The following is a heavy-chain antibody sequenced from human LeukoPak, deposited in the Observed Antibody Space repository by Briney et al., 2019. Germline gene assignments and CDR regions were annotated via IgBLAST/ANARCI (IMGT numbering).Heavy chain of an antibody. CDR2: ISAYNGNT. CDR1: GYTFTSYG. J-gene: IGHJ6*03. V-gene: IGHV1-18*01. CDR3: ARVGYCSSTSCHKDYYYYYYMDV. D-gene: IGHD2-2*01. Sequence: ASVKVSCKASGYTFTSYGISWVRQAPGQGLEWMGWISAYNGNTNYAQKLQGRVTMTTDTSTSTAYMELRSLRSDDTAVYYCARVGYCSSTSCHKDYYYYYYMDVWGKGTTVTVSS.